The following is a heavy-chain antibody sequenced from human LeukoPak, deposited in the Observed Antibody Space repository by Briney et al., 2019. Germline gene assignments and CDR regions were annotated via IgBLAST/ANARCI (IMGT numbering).Heavy chain of an antibody. D-gene: IGHD6-19*01. CDR2: ISSSRSTT. CDR3: PKDRSSSGWGAAFDN. CDR1: AVAVSSDN. Sequence: GGSLRGYGAAPAVAVSSDNINWVRQAPGKGLEWVSHISSSRSTTYYADSVKGRFTISRSNSKNTLYLQMYSLRIEHTALYCCPKDRSSSGWGAAFDNWGQGTMVTVSS. J-gene: IGHJ3*02. V-gene: IGHV3-48*01.